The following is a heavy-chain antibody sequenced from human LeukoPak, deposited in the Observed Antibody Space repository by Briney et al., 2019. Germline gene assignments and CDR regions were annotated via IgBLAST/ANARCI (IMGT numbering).Heavy chain of an antibody. J-gene: IGHJ4*02. CDR3: AREVRGSSGWYGKYYFDY. CDR1: GGSISSGSYY. CDR2: IYTSGST. D-gene: IGHD6-19*01. Sequence: TSETLSLTCTVSGGSISSGSYYWSWIRQPAGKGLGWIGRIYTSGSTNYNPSLKSRVTISVDTSKNQFSLKLSSVTAADTAVYYCAREVRGSSGWYGKYYFDYWGQGTLVTVSS. V-gene: IGHV4-61*02.